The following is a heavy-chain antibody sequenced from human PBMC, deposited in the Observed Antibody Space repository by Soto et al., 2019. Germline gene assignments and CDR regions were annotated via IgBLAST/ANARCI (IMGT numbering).Heavy chain of an antibody. V-gene: IGHV1-3*01. J-gene: IGHJ4*02. CDR3: AREYYDYVWVSYRPFDY. CDR2: INAGNGNT. Sequence: ASVKVSCKASGYTFTSYAMHWVRQAPGQRLEWMGWINAGNGNTKYSQKFQGRVTITRDTSASTAYMELSSLRSEDTAVYYCAREYYDYVWVSYRPFDYWGQGTLVTVSS. D-gene: IGHD3-16*02. CDR1: GYTFTSYA.